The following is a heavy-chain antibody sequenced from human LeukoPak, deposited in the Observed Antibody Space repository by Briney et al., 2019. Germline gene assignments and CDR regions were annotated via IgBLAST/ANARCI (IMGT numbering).Heavy chain of an antibody. J-gene: IGHJ4*02. V-gene: IGHV3-7*03. CDR2: IKQDGSEK. D-gene: IGHD1-1*01. CDR3: ARALTTLTYEGY. CDR1: GFTFSNYW. Sequence: GGSLRLSCAASGFTFSNYWMSWVRQAPGKGLEWVANIKQDGSEKYYVDSVKGRFTISRDNAKNSLYLQMNSLRAEDTAVYYCARALTTLTYEGYWGQGTLVTVSS.